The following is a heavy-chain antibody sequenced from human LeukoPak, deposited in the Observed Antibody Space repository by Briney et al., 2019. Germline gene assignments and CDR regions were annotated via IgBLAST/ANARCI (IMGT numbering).Heavy chain of an antibody. CDR3: ARVGATTPYYYMDV. J-gene: IGHJ6*03. Sequence: PSETLSLTCTVSGRSISSYYRRSIRQPAGEGLEWIVRIYTSGGTNYNPSLKSRVTMSVDTSKNQFSLKLSSVTAADTAVYYCARVGATTPYYYMDVWGKGTTVTVSS. V-gene: IGHV4-4*07. D-gene: IGHD1-26*01. CDR2: IYTSGGT. CDR1: GRSISSYY.